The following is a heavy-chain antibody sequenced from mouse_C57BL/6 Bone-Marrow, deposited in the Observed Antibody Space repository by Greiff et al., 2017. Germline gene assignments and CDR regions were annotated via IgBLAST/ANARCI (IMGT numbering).Heavy chain of an antibody. J-gene: IGHJ2*01. Sequence: VQLKQSGAELVRPGASVKLSCTASGFNIKDDYMHWVKPRPEQGLEWIGWIDPENGDTEYASKFQGKATITADPSSNTAYLHLISLTSEDTAVYYCTTVGPYWGQGTTLTVSS. D-gene: IGHD1-1*01. CDR1: GFNIKDDY. V-gene: IGHV14-4*01. CDR3: TTVGPY. CDR2: IDPENGDT.